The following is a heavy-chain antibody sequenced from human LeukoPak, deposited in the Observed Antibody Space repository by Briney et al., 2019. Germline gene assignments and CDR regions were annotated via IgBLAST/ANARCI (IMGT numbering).Heavy chain of an antibody. CDR3: ARNYYDSSGYDY. CDR2: INHSGST. V-gene: IGHV4-34*01. J-gene: IGHJ4*02. Sequence: SETLSLTCAVYGGSFSGYYWSWIRQPPGKGLEWIGEINHSGSTNYNPSLKSRVTISVDTSKNQFSLKLSSVTAADTAVYYCARNYYDSSGYDYWGQGTLVTVSS. CDR1: GGSFSGYY. D-gene: IGHD3-22*01.